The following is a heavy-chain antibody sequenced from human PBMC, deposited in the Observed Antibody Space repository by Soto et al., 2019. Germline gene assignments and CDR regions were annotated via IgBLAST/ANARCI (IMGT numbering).Heavy chain of an antibody. CDR2: ISGSGGST. Sequence: GALRVSCAASVFTFSSYDMSWVRQAPGKGLEWVSAISGSGGSTYYADSVKGRFTISRDNAKNSLYLQMNSLRAEDTAVYYCAREWKDGYNSVDYWGQGTLVTVSS. CDR3: AREWKDGYNSVDY. J-gene: IGHJ4*02. D-gene: IGHD5-12*01. V-gene: IGHV3-23*01. CDR1: VFTFSSYD.